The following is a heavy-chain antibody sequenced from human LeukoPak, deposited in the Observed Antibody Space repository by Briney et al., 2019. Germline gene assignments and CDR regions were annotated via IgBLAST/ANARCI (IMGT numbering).Heavy chain of an antibody. CDR3: ARGDYSNSVGYYYGMDV. CDR2: ISYDGSNK. Sequence: GRSLRLSCAASGFTFSSYAMHWVRQAPGKGLEWVAVISYDGSNKYYADSVKGRFTISRDNSKNTLYLQMNSLRAEDTAVYYCARGDYSNSVGYYYGMDVWGQGTTVTVSS. J-gene: IGHJ6*02. CDR1: GFTFSSYA. D-gene: IGHD4-11*01. V-gene: IGHV3-30-3*01.